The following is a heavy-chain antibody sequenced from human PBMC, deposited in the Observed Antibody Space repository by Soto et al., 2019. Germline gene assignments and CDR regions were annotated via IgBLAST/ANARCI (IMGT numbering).Heavy chain of an antibody. CDR2: IYYSGST. V-gene: IGHV4-59*01. J-gene: IGHJ4*02. CDR3: ARTPLTGTTLFDY. D-gene: IGHD1-7*01. Sequence: SETLFLTCTVSGGSISSYYWSWIRQPPGKGLEWIGYIYYSGSTNYNPSLKSRVTISVDTSKNQFSLKLSSVTAADTAVYYCARTPLTGTTLFDYWGQGTLVTVSS. CDR1: GGSISSYY.